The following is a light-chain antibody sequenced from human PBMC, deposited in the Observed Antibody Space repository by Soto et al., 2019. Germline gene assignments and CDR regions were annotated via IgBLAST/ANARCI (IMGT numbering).Light chain of an antibody. Sequence: QSALTQPASVSGSPGQSITISCTGTSSDVGGYNYVSWYQQHPGKAPKLMIYGVTNRPSGVSNRFSGSKSGNTASLPISGLQADDEADYYCSSYTSSTTRSVVFGGGTKLTVL. CDR1: SSDVGGYNY. J-gene: IGLJ2*01. V-gene: IGLV2-14*01. CDR3: SSYTSSTTRSVV. CDR2: GVT.